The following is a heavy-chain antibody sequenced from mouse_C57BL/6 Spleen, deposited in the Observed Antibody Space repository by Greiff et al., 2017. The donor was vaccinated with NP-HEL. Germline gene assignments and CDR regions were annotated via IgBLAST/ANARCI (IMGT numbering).Heavy chain of an antibody. J-gene: IGHJ3*01. CDR2: IGPEDGET. CDR3: ARYHYGSWYAY. Sequence: VQLQQSGAELVKPGASVKLSCTASGFNIKDYYMHWVKQRTEQGLEWIGRIGPEDGETKYAPRFQGKVTINPDTSSNTAYLQLSSLTSEDTAVYYCARYHYGSWYAYRGQGTLVTVSA. CDR1: GFNIKDYY. V-gene: IGHV14-2*01. D-gene: IGHD1-1*01.